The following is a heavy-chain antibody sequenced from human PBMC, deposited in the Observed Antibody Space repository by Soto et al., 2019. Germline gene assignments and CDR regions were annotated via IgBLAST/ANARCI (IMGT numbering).Heavy chain of an antibody. CDR3: ARYGDYLDY. V-gene: IGHV2-5*02. D-gene: IGHD4-17*01. CDR2: IYWDDDK. CDR1: GFSLSTSGVG. Sequence: QITLKESGPPLVKPTQTLTLTCTFSGFSLSTSGVGVGWIRQPPGKALEWLALIYWDDDKRFSPSLKSRLTITKDTSKNQVVLTMTNMDPVDTATYYCARYGDYLDYWGQGTLVTVSS. J-gene: IGHJ4*02.